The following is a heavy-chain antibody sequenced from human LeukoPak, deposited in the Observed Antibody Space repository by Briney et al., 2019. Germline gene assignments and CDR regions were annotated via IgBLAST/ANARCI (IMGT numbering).Heavy chain of an antibody. Sequence: SETLSLTCTVSGGSISSYYWSWIRQPPGKGLEWIGYIYYSGSTNYNPSLKSRVTISVDTSKNQFSLKLSSVTAADTAVYYCAREYSSSYYYFDYWGQGTLVTVSS. J-gene: IGHJ4*02. D-gene: IGHD6-6*01. V-gene: IGHV4-59*01. CDR2: IYYSGST. CDR1: GGSISSYY. CDR3: AREYSSSYYYFDY.